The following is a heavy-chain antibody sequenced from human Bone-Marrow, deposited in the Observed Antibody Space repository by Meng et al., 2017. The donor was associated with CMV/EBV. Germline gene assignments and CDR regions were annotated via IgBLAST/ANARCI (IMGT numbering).Heavy chain of an antibody. CDR1: GYTFTGYY. J-gene: IGHJ4*02. V-gene: IGHV1-2*02. CDR3: ARTIFGLFDY. CDR2: INPNSGGT. D-gene: IGHD3-3*01. Sequence: ASVKVSCKASGYTFTGYYMHWVRQAPGQGLEWMGWINPNSGGTKYAQKFQGRVTMTRDTSISTAYMELSSLRSEDTAVYYCARTIFGLFDYWGQGTLVTVSS.